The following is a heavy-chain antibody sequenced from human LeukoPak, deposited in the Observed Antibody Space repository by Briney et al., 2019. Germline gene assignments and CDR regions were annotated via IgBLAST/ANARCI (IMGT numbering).Heavy chain of an antibody. V-gene: IGHV3-7*01. CDR1: GFTFSRYW. Sequence: GGSLRLSCAASGFTFSRYWMSWVRQAPGKGLEWVANIKQDGSEKYYVDSVKGRFTISRDNAKNSLYLQMNSLRVEDTAVYYCARGYSSSSNWFDPWGQGTLVTVSS. CDR2: IKQDGSEK. CDR3: ARGYSSSSNWFDP. D-gene: IGHD6-6*01. J-gene: IGHJ5*02.